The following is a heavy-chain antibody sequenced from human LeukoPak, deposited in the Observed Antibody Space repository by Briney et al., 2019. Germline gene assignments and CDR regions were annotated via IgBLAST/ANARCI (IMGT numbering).Heavy chain of an antibody. CDR3: ARVPSYSGSYYGLDY. CDR1: GYTFTSYY. Sequence: ASVKVSCKASGYTFTSYYMHWVRQAPGQGLEWMGVINPSGGSTSYAQKFQGRVTMTRDTSTSTVYMELSSLRSEDTAVYYCARVPSYSGSYYGLDYWGQGTLATVSS. CDR2: INPSGGST. J-gene: IGHJ4*02. D-gene: IGHD1-26*01. V-gene: IGHV1-46*01.